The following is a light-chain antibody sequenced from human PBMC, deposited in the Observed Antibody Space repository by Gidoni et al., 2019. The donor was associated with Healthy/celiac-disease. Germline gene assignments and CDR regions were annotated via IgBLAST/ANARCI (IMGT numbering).Light chain of an antibody. CDR3: QQYDSYPRT. CDR1: QGISSY. V-gene: IGKV1-8*01. CDR2: AAS. J-gene: IGKJ1*01. Sequence: AIRMTQSPSSFSASTGDRVTITCRASQGISSYLAWYQQKQGKAPKLLIYAASTLKSGVPSRFIGSGSGTDFTRTINCLQSEDFANYYCQQYDSYPRTFGQGTKVEIK.